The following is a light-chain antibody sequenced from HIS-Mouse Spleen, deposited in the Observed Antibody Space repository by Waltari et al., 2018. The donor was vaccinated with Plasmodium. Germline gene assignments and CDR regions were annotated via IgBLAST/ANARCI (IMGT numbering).Light chain of an antibody. CDR3: QQRSNWPRVLT. Sequence: EIVLTQSPATLSLSPGERATLSCRASQSVSSYLAWYQQKPGQAPRHRIYDASNGATGIPARFRGSGSWTDFTLTISSLEPEDFAVYYCQQRSNWPRVLTFGGGTKVEIK. CDR1: QSVSSY. J-gene: IGKJ4*01. V-gene: IGKV3-11*01. CDR2: DAS.